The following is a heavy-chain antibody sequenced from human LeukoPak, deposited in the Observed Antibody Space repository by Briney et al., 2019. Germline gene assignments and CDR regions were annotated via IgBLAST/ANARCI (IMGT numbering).Heavy chain of an antibody. Sequence: SGTLSLTCAVYGGSFSGYYWSWIRQPPGKGLEWIGEINHSGSTNYNPSLKSRVTISVDTSKNQFSLKLSSVTAADTAVYYCARPTYYYDSSGSFNYWGQGTLVTVSS. J-gene: IGHJ4*02. CDR3: ARPTYYYDSSGSFNY. D-gene: IGHD3-22*01. CDR1: GGSFSGYY. CDR2: INHSGST. V-gene: IGHV4-34*01.